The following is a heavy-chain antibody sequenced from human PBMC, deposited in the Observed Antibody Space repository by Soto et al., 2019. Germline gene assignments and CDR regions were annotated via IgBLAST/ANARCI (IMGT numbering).Heavy chain of an antibody. Sequence: QVQLVESGGGVVQPGRSLRLSCAASGFTFSSYGMHWVRQAPGKGLEWVAVISYDGSNKYYADSVKGQFTISRDNSKNTLYLQMNCLRAEDTAVYYCAKDGGGGQHIAAAGTYVWYYFDYWGQGTLVTVSS. V-gene: IGHV3-30*18. CDR2: ISYDGSNK. CDR1: GFTFSSYG. J-gene: IGHJ4*02. CDR3: AKDGGGGQHIAAAGTYVWYYFDY. D-gene: IGHD6-13*01.